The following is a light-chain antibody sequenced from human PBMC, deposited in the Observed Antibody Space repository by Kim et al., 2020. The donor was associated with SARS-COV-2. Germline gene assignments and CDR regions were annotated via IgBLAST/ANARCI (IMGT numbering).Light chain of an antibody. V-gene: IGKV3-20*01. CDR3: QQYGTSPLT. J-gene: IGKJ4*01. CDR2: GAS. CDR1: QSVISNY. Sequence: SPGERATVSCRSSQSVISNYLAWYQQKPGQAPRLLIYGASSRATGIPDRFSGSGSETDFTLTISRLDPEDFAVYYCQQYGTSPLTFGGGTKVDIK.